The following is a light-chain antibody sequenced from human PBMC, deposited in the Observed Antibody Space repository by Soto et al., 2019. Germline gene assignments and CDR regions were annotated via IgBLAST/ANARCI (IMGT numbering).Light chain of an antibody. CDR2: YAS. J-gene: IGKJ3*01. CDR3: QHYSNWPPT. V-gene: IGKV3-15*01. Sequence: EMVMTQSPATLSVSPGERVTLSCRASESVHSNLAWYQQKPGQGPSLLIYYASTRVTGVPGRFSRSGSGTEFTLTISSLQSEDFGVYYCQHYSNWPPTFGPGTKVEIK. CDR1: ESVHSN.